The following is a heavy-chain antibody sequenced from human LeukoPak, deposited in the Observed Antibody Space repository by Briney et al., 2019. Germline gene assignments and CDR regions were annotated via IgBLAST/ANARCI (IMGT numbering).Heavy chain of an antibody. CDR2: IYYSGST. V-gene: IGHV4-61*01. J-gene: IGHJ4*02. CDR3: ARNPYGYFDY. CDR1: GGSISSSSYY. D-gene: IGHD5-18*01. Sequence: PSGTLSLTCTVSGGSISSSSYYWSWIRQPPGKGLEWIGYIYYSGSTNYNPSLKSRVTISVDTSKNQFSLKLSSVTAADTAVYYCARNPYGYFDYWGQGTLVTVSS.